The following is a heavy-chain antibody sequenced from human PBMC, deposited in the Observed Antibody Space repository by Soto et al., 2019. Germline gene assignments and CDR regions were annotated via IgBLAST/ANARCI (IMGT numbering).Heavy chain of an antibody. Sequence: SVKVSCTASGGTFSSYAISWVRQAPGQGLEWMGGIIPIFGTANYAQKFQGRVTITADESTSTAYMELSSLRSEDTAVYYCARDGRGAGYCSGGSCYSAAHYYYGMDVWGQGTTVTVSS. CDR1: GGTFSSYA. J-gene: IGHJ6*02. V-gene: IGHV1-69*13. CDR2: IIPIFGTA. CDR3: ARDGRGAGYCSGGSCYSAAHYYYGMDV. D-gene: IGHD2-15*01.